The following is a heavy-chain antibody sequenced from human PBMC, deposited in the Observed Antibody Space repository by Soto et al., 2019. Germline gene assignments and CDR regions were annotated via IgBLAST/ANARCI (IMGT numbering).Heavy chain of an antibody. CDR1: GGSSSSSNW. V-gene: IGHV4-4*02. CDR2: IYHSGST. Sequence: SETLSLTCAVSGGSSSSSNWWSWVRQPPGKGLEWIGEIYHSGSTNYNPSLKSRVTISVDKSKNQFSLKLSSVTAADTAVYYCARSPDSSGYYPRRYYYGMDVWGQGTTVTVSS. J-gene: IGHJ6*02. D-gene: IGHD3-22*01. CDR3: ARSPDSSGYYPRRYYYGMDV.